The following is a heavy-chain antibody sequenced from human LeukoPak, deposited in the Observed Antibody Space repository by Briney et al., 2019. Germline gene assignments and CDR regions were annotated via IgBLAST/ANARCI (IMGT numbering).Heavy chain of an antibody. V-gene: IGHV3-33*01. J-gene: IGHJ6*03. CDR3: AREALDFSGPGDYYYYYYMDV. D-gene: IGHD2/OR15-2a*01. CDR2: IWYDGSNK. Sequence: GGSLRLSCAASGFTFGSYGMHWVRQAPGKGLEWVAVIWYDGSNKYYADSVKGRFTISRDNSKNTLYLQMNSLRAEDTAVYYCAREALDFSGPGDYYYYYYMDVWGKGTTVTVSS. CDR1: GFTFGSYG.